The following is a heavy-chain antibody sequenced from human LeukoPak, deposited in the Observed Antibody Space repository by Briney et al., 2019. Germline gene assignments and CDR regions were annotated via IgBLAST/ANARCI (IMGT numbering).Heavy chain of an antibody. J-gene: IGHJ1*01. CDR2: ISGSGDTT. V-gene: IGHV3-23*01. Sequence: GGSLRLSCAASGFTFSSYSMGWVRQAPGKGLEWVSIISGSGDTTYYADSVKGRFTISRDNSKNTLYLQMNSLRAEDTALHYCVRIDGGRAAFWGQGSLVTVSS. D-gene: IGHD6-13*01. CDR3: VRIDGGRAAF. CDR1: GFTFSSYS.